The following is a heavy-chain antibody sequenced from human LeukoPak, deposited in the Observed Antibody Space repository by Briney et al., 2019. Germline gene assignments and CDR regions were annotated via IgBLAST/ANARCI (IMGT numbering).Heavy chain of an antibody. CDR3: AKVGIQLYYFDY. V-gene: IGHV3-23*01. Sequence: GGSLRLSCAPSGFTFSSYAMSWVPQAPGRGLEGVSAISGSGGSTYYADSVKGRFTISRDNSKNTLYLQMNSLRAEDTAVYYCAKVGIQLYYFDYWGQGTLVIVSS. CDR1: GFTFSSYA. D-gene: IGHD5-18*01. J-gene: IGHJ4*02. CDR2: ISGSGGST.